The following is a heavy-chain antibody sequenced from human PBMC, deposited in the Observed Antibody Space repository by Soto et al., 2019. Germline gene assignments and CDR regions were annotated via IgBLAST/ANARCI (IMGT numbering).Heavy chain of an antibody. J-gene: IGHJ6*02. CDR2: ISYDGSNK. D-gene: IGHD5-18*01. Sequence: GESLKISCAASGFTFSHYGMHWVRQAPVKGLEWVAVISYDGSNKYYPDSVKGRFTISRDNSKNTLSLQMNSLRTEDTAVYYCAKDLAGTAMFIGYYYYGLDVSGQGTSVTVSS. CDR3: AKDLAGTAMFIGYYYYGLDV. CDR1: GFTFSHYG. V-gene: IGHV3-30*18.